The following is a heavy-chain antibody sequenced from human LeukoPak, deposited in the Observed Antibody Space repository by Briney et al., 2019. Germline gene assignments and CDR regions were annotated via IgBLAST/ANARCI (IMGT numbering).Heavy chain of an antibody. CDR3: ARGERVLRFSVDY. CDR1: GYTFTSYD. CDR2: MNPNSGNT. V-gene: IGHV1-8*01. J-gene: IGHJ4*02. Sequence: ASVKASCKASGYTFTSYDINWVRQATGQGLEWMGWMNPNSGNTGYAQKFQGRVTMTRNTSISTAYMELSSLRSEDTAVYYCARGERVLRFSVDYWGQGTLVTVSS. D-gene: IGHD3-3*01.